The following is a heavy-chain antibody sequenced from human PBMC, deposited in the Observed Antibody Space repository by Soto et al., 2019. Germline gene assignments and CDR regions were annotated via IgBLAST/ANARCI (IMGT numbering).Heavy chain of an antibody. J-gene: IGHJ5*02. CDR3: SRSLFEDGNYVNPSWFDP. D-gene: IGHD4-17*01. CDR1: GFTFGDFP. V-gene: IGHV3-49*03. CDR2: IRTKAYGETT. Sequence: GGSLRLSCTASGFTFGDFPMHWFRQAPGKGPEWVGFIRTKAYGETTEYAASVKGRFTISRDDSKTIAYLQMNSLKTDDTAVYYCSRSLFEDGNYVNPSWFDPWGQGTLVTVSS.